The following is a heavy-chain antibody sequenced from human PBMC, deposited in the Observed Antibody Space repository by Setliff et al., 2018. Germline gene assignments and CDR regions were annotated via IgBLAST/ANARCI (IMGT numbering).Heavy chain of an antibody. J-gene: IGHJ4*02. CDR3: ARGRYCSGGSCYYYFDY. V-gene: IGHV1-8*01. D-gene: IGHD2-15*01. CDR1: GYTFTSYD. Sequence: ASVKVSCKASGYTFTSYDINWVRQAPGQGLEWMGWMNPNSGNTGFAQNFQGRVTMTRNTSISTAYMELSALRSEDTAVYYCARGRYCSGGSCYYYFDYWGQGTLVTVSS. CDR2: MNPNSGNT.